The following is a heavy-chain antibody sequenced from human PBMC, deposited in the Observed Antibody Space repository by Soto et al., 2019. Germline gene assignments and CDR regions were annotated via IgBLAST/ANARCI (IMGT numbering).Heavy chain of an antibody. D-gene: IGHD3-16*02. CDR2: ISTYSGDP. CDR1: GYSFTSNA. Sequence: ASVKVSCKTSGYSFTSNAITWVRQAPGQGXEWMGWISTYSGDPNDAQKFQGRVTMTTDTSTNTAYMELRNLRSDDTAVYSCARVWGSYPAPSGGAGFDPWGQGTLVTVSS. CDR3: ARVWGSYPAPSGGAGFDP. J-gene: IGHJ5*02. V-gene: IGHV1-18*04.